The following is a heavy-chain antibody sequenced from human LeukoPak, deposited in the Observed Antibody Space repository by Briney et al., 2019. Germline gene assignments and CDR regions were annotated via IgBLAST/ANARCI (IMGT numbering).Heavy chain of an antibody. CDR1: GGSISSYY. D-gene: IGHD5-18*01. J-gene: IGHJ4*02. CDR2: IYYSGSI. CDR3: AGDNSYGFDY. Sequence: SETLSLTCTVSGGSISSYYWSWIRQPPGKGLEWIGYIYYSGSINYNPSLKSRVTISVDTSKNQFSLKLSSVTAADTAVYYCAGDNSYGFDYWGQGTLVTVSS. V-gene: IGHV4-59*08.